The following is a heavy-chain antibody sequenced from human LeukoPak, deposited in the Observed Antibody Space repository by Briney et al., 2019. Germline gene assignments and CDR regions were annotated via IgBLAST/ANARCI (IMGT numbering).Heavy chain of an antibody. V-gene: IGHV4-34*01. CDR2: INHSGST. CDR1: GGSFSGYY. Sequence: SETLPLTCAVYGGSFSGYYWSWIRQPPGKGLEWIGEINHSGSTNYNPSLKSRVTISVDTSKNQISLKLSSVTAADTAVYYCARSRRGYFQHWGQGTLVTVSS. CDR3: ARSRRGYFQH. J-gene: IGHJ1*01. D-gene: IGHD5/OR15-5a*01.